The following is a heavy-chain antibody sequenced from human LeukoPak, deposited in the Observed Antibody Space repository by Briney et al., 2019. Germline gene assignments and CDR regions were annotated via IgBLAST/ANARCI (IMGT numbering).Heavy chain of an antibody. Sequence: GASVKVSCKASGYTFTSYYMHWVRQAPGQGLEWMGWINPNSGGTNYAQKFQGRVTMTRDTSISTAYMELSSLRSEDTAVYYCASATRRCSGGSCYEMDVWGKGTTVTVSS. V-gene: IGHV1-2*02. J-gene: IGHJ6*04. D-gene: IGHD2-15*01. CDR1: GYTFTSYY. CDR2: INPNSGGT. CDR3: ASATRRCSGGSCYEMDV.